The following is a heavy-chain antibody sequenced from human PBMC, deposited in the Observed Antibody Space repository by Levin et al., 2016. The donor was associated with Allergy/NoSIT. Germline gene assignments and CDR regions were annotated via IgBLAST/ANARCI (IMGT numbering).Heavy chain of an antibody. CDR2: ISYDGSNK. Sequence: VRQMPGKGLEWVAVISYDGSNKYYADSVKGRFTISRDNSKNTLYLQMNSLRAEDTAVYYCAKDRGYYDSSGYYYYYYYYGMDVWGQGTTVTVSS. CDR3: AKDRGYYDSSGYYYYYYYYGMDV. D-gene: IGHD3-22*01. J-gene: IGHJ6*02. V-gene: IGHV3-30*18.